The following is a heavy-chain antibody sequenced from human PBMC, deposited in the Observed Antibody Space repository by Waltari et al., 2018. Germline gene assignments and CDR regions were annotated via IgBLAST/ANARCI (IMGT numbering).Heavy chain of an antibody. V-gene: IGHV4-4*02. CDR3: ARDRGRGLYLDS. CDR1: GDSMSSSDF. Sequence: QLQLQQSGPGLVKPSESLSLTCAVSGDSMSSSDFWNWVRQPPGKGLEWIGQVHRSGRSKDNPSLESRVTVSIDTSKNQCSLKVSSATAADTAVYYCARDRGRGLYLDSWGQGTQVTVSP. J-gene: IGHJ4*02. D-gene: IGHD2-15*01. CDR2: VHRSGRS.